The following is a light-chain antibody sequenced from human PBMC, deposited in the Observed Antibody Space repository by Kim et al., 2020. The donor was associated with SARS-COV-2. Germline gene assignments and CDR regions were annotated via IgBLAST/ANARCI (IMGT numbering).Light chain of an antibody. Sequence: TVKTKWKRDGLRSWSASGYRQKPGQAPVLVIYAENNRPSGFPVRFSGSSSGNTASLTITGAQAEDEADYDCNSRDSSGNHWVFGGGTQLTVL. CDR2: AEN. J-gene: IGLJ3*02. V-gene: IGLV3-19*01. CDR3: NSRDSSGNHWV. CDR1: GLRSWS.